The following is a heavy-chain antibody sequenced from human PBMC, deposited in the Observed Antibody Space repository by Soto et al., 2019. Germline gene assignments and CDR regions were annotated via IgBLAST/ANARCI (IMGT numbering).Heavy chain of an antibody. V-gene: IGHV3-23*01. Sequence: EVQLLQSGGGLIQPGGSLRLSCAASGFTFSSHAMSWVRQAPGKGLEWVSAISDGGGSTYYADSVKGRFTISRDNARNTLYLQMNSLRVEYTAIYYCAKSCRIAVPRHDAFDIWGQGTMVTVSS. CDR2: ISDGGGST. D-gene: IGHD6-19*01. CDR1: GFTFSSHA. CDR3: AKSCRIAVPRHDAFDI. J-gene: IGHJ3*02.